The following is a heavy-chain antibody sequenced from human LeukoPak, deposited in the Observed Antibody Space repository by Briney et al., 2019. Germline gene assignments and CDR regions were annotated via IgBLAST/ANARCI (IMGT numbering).Heavy chain of an antibody. CDR3: AREYYASGSNGAFDY. CDR2: IYAPGDT. D-gene: IGHD3-10*01. J-gene: IGHJ4*02. V-gene: IGHV4-61*02. Sequence: SQTLSLTCSVSGGSISSDRYYWSWIRQPAGKGLEWIGRIYAPGDTKYDPSLQSRVTISGDTSKNQISLKLASVTAADTAVYYCAREYYASGSNGAFDYWGQGILVTVSS. CDR1: GGSISSDRYY.